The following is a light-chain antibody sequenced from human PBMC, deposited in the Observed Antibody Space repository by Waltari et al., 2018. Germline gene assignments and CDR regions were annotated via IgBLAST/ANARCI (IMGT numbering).Light chain of an antibody. J-gene: IGKJ4*01. CDR2: DAS. CDR3: QQRSNWPLT. CDR1: QRVSSS. V-gene: IGKV3-11*01. Sequence: EIVLTQSPATLSLSPGDRATLSCRASQRVSSSLAWYQQKPGQAPRVLIYDASNRATGIPARFSGSGSGTDFTLTISSLEPEDFAVYYCQQRSNWPLTFGGGTKVEIK.